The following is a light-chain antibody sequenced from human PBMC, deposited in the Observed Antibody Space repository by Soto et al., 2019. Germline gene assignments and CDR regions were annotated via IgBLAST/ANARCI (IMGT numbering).Light chain of an antibody. V-gene: IGKV3-20*01. Sequence: EIVLTQSPGTLSLSPGERATLSCRARQSVRSSYLAWYQQKPGQAPRLLIYGASSRATGIPDRFSGSGSGTDFTLTISRLEPEDFAVYYCQQYGSSLLTFGGGTKVEIK. CDR3: QQYGSSLLT. J-gene: IGKJ4*01. CDR1: QSVRSSY. CDR2: GAS.